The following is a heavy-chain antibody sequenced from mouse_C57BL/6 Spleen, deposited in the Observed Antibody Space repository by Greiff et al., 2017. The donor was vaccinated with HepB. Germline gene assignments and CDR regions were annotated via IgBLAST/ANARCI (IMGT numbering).Heavy chain of an antibody. J-gene: IGHJ4*01. CDR3: ARDHYYGLYYAMDY. CDR1: GYSITSGYY. Sequence: DVQLQESGPGLVKPSQSLSLTCSVTGYSITSGYYWNWIRQFPGNKLEWMGYISYDGSNNYNPSLKNRISITRDTSKNQFFLKLNSVTTEDTATYYCARDHYYGLYYAMDYWGQGTSVTVSS. CDR2: ISYDGSN. V-gene: IGHV3-6*01. D-gene: IGHD1-2*01.